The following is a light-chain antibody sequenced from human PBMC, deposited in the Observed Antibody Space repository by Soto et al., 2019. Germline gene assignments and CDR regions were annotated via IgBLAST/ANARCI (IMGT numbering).Light chain of an antibody. Sequence: EVVMTQSPATLSVSPGETATLSCRASQSLTTYLAWYQQKPDQAPRLLIYDISTRATDIPDRFSGSGSGTEFTLTISSLQSEDFAVYCCQQYNYWPLTFGGGTKVEIK. CDR3: QQYNYWPLT. V-gene: IGKV3-15*01. CDR1: QSLTTY. J-gene: IGKJ4*01. CDR2: DIS.